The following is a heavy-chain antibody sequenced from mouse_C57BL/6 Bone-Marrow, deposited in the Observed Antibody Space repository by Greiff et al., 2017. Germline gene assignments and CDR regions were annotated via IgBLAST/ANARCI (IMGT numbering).Heavy chain of an antibody. CDR1: GYTFTSYG. Sequence: QVQLKESGAELARPGASVKLSCKASGYTFTSYGISWVKPRTGQGLEWIGEIYPRSGNTYYNEKFKGQATLTADQSSSRAYMELRSMTSEDSAVYFWASLGSDYAMDYWGQGTSVTVSS. CDR2: IYPRSGNT. V-gene: IGHV1-81*01. CDR3: ASLGSDYAMDY. J-gene: IGHJ4*01.